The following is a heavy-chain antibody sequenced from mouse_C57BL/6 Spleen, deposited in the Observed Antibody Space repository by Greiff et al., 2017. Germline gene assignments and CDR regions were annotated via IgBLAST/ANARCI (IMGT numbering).Heavy chain of an antibody. CDR2: IYPGDGDH. Sequence: VQLQESGAELVKPGASVKISCKASGYAFSSYWMNWVKQRPGKGLEWIGQIYPGDGDHNYNGKFKGKATLTADKSSSTAYMQLSSLTSEDSAVYFCSRTYYYGSSWYFDVWGTGTTVTVSS. CDR3: SRTYYYGSSWYFDV. V-gene: IGHV1-80*01. CDR1: GYAFSSYW. J-gene: IGHJ1*03. D-gene: IGHD1-1*01.